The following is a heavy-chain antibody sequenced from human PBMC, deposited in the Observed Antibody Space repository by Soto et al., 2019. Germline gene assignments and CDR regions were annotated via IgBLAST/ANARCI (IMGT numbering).Heavy chain of an antibody. CDR1: GDSMFSCF. J-gene: IGHJ5*02. Sequence: TSETLSLTCTVSGDSMFSCFWSWIRQPPGKGLEWIGYSYYSGSSRYNPSLQSRVTISVDPSKKEVSLRLRSVTAADTAVYYCARADRKWLDPWGQGTLVTVSS. CDR3: ARADRKWLDP. V-gene: IGHV4-59*01. CDR2: SYYSGSS.